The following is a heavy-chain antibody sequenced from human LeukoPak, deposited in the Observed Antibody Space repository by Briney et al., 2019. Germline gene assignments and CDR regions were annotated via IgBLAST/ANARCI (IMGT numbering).Heavy chain of an antibody. J-gene: IGHJ3*02. CDR3: ARAGNSGSYGAFDI. D-gene: IGHD1-26*01. V-gene: IGHV3-13*01. CDR2: IGTAGDT. CDR1: GFTFSSYD. Sequence: GGSLRLSCAASGFTFSSYDMHWVRQATGKGLEWVSAIGTAGDTYYPGSVKGRFTISRENAKISLYLQMNSLRAGDTAVYYCARAGNSGSYGAFDIWGQGTMVTVSS.